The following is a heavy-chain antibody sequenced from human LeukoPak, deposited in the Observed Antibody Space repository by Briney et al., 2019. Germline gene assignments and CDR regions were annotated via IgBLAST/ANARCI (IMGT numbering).Heavy chain of an antibody. V-gene: IGHV4-59*01. CDR1: GGSISSYY. CDR2: IYYSGST. Sequence: SETLSLTCTVSGGSISSYYWSWIRQPPGKGLEWIGYIYYSGSTNYNPSLKGRVTISVDTSKNQFSLKLSSVTAADTAVYYCARDKGSTRGGMDVWGQGTTVTVSS. J-gene: IGHJ6*02. CDR3: ARDKGSTRGGMDV. D-gene: IGHD2-2*01.